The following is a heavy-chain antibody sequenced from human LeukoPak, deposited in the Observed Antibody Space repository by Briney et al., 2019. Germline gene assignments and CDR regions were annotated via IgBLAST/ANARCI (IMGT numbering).Heavy chain of an antibody. V-gene: IGHV4-38-2*02. Sequence: PSETLSLTCAVSGYSINSGFYWRWIRPAPGGGVEYIGNIYHTGSTYYRPSLKSRVTISVDTAKNQFSLGLSSVTAADTAVYYCAREGAVATSAAIQDWGRGTLVTVSS. CDR1: GYSINSGFY. CDR3: AREGAVATSAAIQD. J-gene: IGHJ1*01. D-gene: IGHD3-16*01. CDR2: IYHTGST.